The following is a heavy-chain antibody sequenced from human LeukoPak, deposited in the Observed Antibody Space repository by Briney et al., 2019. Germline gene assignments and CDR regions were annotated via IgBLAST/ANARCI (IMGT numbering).Heavy chain of an antibody. Sequence: GGSLRLSCAASGFSFSSYNMNWVRQAPGKGLEWVSYISSSSSTIYYADSVRGRFTISRDNAKNSLYLQMNSLRVEDTAVYYCARDFSFWGQGTLVTVSS. CDR3: ARDFSF. J-gene: IGHJ4*02. CDR1: GFSFSSYN. CDR2: ISSSSSTI. V-gene: IGHV3-48*04.